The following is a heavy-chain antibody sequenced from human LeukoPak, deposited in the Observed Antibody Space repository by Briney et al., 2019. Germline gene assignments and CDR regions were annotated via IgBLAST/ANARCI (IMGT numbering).Heavy chain of an antibody. D-gene: IGHD2-15*01. CDR2: IYTDGST. CDR3: ARDVRGGRPYYFDS. Sequence: LSLSCAASGFILSSYSMNWVRHPPGKGREWIGRIYTDGSTNYNHTLKSRVTISVDTSKNQFSLKVSSVTAADTAVYYCARDVRGGRPYYFDSWGQGKLVTVSS. J-gene: IGHJ4*02. CDR1: GFILSSYS. V-gene: IGHV4-4*08.